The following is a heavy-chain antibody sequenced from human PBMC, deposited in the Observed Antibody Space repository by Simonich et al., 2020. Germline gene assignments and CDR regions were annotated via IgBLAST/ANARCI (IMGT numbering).Heavy chain of an antibody. J-gene: IGHJ4*02. Sequence: QLQLQESGPGLVKPSETLSLTCTVSGGSISSSSYYWGWIRQPPGKGLVWIGSIYYSGSTYNNPSLKSRVTISVDTSKNQFSLKLSSVTAADTAVYYCARWAYSSSYFDYWGQGTLVTVSS. CDR2: IYYSGST. D-gene: IGHD6-6*01. V-gene: IGHV4-39*01. CDR3: ARWAYSSSYFDY. CDR1: GGSISSSSYY.